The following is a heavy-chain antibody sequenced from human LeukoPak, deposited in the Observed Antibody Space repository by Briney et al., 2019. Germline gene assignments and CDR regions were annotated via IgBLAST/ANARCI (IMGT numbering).Heavy chain of an antibody. J-gene: IGHJ4*02. CDR3: AKSASVRFGSLNS. CDR1: GFTFDDYA. D-gene: IGHD3-10*01. CDR2: INWNSANI. Sequence: GGSLRLSCAASGFTFDDYAMHWVRQAPGKGLEWVSSINWNSANIAYADSVKGRFTISRDNAKNSLYLQMNSLRPEDTALYYCAKSASVRFGSLNSWGQGTLVIVSS. V-gene: IGHV3-9*01.